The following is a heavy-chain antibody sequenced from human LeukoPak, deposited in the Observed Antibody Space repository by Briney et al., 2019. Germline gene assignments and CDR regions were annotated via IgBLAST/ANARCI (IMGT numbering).Heavy chain of an antibody. J-gene: IGHJ3*02. CDR2: IYYSGST. D-gene: IGHD4-23*01. CDR3: AGTTVVKGGAFDI. CDR1: GGSISSYY. V-gene: IGHV4-59*08. Sequence: SETLSLTCTVSGGSISSYYWSWIRQPPGKGLEWIGYIYYSGSTNYNPSLKSRVTISVDTSKNQFSLKLSSVTAADTAVYYCAGTTVVKGGAFDIWGQGTMVTVSS.